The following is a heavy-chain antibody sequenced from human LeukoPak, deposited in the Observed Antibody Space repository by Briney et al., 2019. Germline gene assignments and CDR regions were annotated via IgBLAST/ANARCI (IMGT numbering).Heavy chain of an antibody. CDR1: GGSISSSSYY. CDR3: ARRWYSSSWYYFDY. D-gene: IGHD6-13*01. CDR2: IYHSGST. J-gene: IGHJ4*02. Sequence: PSETLSLTCTVSGGSISSSSYYWGWIRQPPGKGLEWIGSIYHSGSTYYNPSLKSRVTISVDTSKNQFSLKLSSVTAADTAVYYCARRWYSSSWYYFDYWGQGTLVTVSS. V-gene: IGHV4-39*01.